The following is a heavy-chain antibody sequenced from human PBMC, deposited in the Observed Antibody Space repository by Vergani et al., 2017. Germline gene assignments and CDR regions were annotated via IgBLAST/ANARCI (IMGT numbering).Heavy chain of an antibody. J-gene: IGHJ5*02. CDR2: INPSGGHT. V-gene: IGHV1-46*01. Sequence: QVQVVQSGAEVKKSGASVKVSCKTSGYTFSNYYMHWVRQAPGQGLEWMGIINPSGGHTNYAQKFQGRVTITADESTSTAYMELSSLRSEDTAVYYCARVGRGGYYGDLGIGWFDPWGQGTLVTVSS. CDR1: GYTFSNYY. CDR3: ARVGRGGYYGDLGIGWFDP. D-gene: IGHD4-17*01.